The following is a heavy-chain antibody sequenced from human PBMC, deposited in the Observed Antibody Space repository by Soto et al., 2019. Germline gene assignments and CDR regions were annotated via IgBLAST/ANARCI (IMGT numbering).Heavy chain of an antibody. CDR3: ARGKEDIVVVPAADQGGYAY. D-gene: IGHD2-2*01. Sequence: GASVKVSCKASGYTFTSYGISWVRQAPGQGLEWMGWISAYNGNTNYAQKLQGRVTMTTDTSTSTAYMELRSLRSDDTAVYYCARGKEDIVVVPAADQGGYAYWAQGTLVTVSS. CDR1: GYTFTSYG. V-gene: IGHV1-18*01. CDR2: ISAYNGNT. J-gene: IGHJ4*02.